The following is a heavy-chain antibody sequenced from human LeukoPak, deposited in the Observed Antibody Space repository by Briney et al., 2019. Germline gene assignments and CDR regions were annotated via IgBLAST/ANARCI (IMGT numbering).Heavy chain of an antibody. CDR1: GFTFSSYE. J-gene: IGHJ4*02. D-gene: IGHD1-26*01. CDR3: ARDVKRGNGSYDY. Sequence: HPGGSLRLSCAASGFTFSSYEMNWVRQAPGKGLEWVSYISSRGSTIYYADSVKGRFTISRDNAKNSLYLQMNSLRAEDTAVYYCARDVKRGNGSYDYWGQGTLVTVSS. V-gene: IGHV3-48*03. CDR2: ISSRGSTI.